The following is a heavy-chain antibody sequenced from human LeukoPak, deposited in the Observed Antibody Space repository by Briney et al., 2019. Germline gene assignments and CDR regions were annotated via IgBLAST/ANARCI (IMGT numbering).Heavy chain of an antibody. J-gene: IGHJ4*02. CDR1: GASISSNSFY. Sequence: SETLSLTCTVSGASISSNSFYWGWIRQAPGKGLEWIGNIHHTGTTYYNPSLKSRVTISLDASKNQFSLRLPSVTAADTAVYYCARDLSGGTFDYWGQGTLVTVSS. CDR2: IHHTGTT. CDR3: ARDLSGGTFDY. D-gene: IGHD1-1*01. V-gene: IGHV4-39*07.